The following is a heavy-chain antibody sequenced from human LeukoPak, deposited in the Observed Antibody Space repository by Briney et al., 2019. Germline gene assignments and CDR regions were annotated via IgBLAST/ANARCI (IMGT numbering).Heavy chain of an antibody. V-gene: IGHV3-66*01. Sequence: AGGSLRLSCAASGFTVSNNHMSWVRQAPGKGLEWVSVIYSGGSTYYADSVKGRFTISRDNSKNTLYLQMNSLRAEDTAVYYCARDRVMITFGGAAGYWGQGTLVTVSS. CDR2: IYSGGST. J-gene: IGHJ4*02. CDR3: ARDRVMITFGGAAGY. D-gene: IGHD3-16*01. CDR1: GFTVSNNH.